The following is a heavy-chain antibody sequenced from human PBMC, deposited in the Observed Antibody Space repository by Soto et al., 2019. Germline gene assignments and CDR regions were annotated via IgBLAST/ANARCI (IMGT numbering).Heavy chain of an antibody. Sequence: QVQLQESGPGLVKPSETLSLTCTVSGGSVSSGSYYWSWIRQPPGKGLEWIGSIYYSGSTNYNPPPKTRVTISVATSKNRFSRKLSSVTAADTAVYYCARGIEGWYQGRYYYGMDVWGQGTTVTVSS. CDR3: ARGIEGWYQGRYYYGMDV. CDR1: GGSVSSGSYY. D-gene: IGHD6-19*01. V-gene: IGHV4-61*01. J-gene: IGHJ6*02. CDR2: IYYSGST.